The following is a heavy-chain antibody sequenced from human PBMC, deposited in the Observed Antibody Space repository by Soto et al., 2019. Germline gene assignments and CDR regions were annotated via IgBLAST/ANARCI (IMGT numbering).Heavy chain of an antibody. CDR3: ARGGSSDWQVALDI. Sequence: QVQQQPWGAGLLKPSETLSLTCPVYAGFFSPYYWQWIRQSPGKGLEWSGKIKHGGTSSYNPSIRSRVSISVDLSKNQFSLALSSVTAADTAVYYCARGGSSDWQVALDIWGQGPMVPVSS. CDR2: IKHGGTS. CDR1: AGFFSPYY. J-gene: IGHJ3*02. V-gene: IGHV4-34*01. D-gene: IGHD6-19*01.